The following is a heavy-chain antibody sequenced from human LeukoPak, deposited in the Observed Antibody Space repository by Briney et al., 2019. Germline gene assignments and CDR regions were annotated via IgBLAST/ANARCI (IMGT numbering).Heavy chain of an antibody. CDR3: AKALTGDYYDSSGMAFDM. V-gene: IGHV3-23*01. Sequence: GGSLRLSCAASGFTFSSYAMSWVRQAPGKGLEWVSAISGSGGSTYYADSVKGRFTISRDNSKNTLHLQMNSLRAEDTAVYYCAKALTGDYYDSSGMAFDMWGQGTTVTVSS. CDR1: GFTFSSYA. CDR2: ISGSGGST. D-gene: IGHD3-22*01. J-gene: IGHJ3*02.